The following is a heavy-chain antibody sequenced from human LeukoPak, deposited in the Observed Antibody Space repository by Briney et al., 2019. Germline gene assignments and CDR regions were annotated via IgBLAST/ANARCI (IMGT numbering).Heavy chain of an antibody. CDR3: AREYRVSPNWFDP. V-gene: IGHV3-21*01. CDR1: GFTFSSYS. D-gene: IGHD2/OR15-2a*01. Sequence: GGPLRLSCAASGFTFSSYSKNWVRQAPGKGLEWVSSISSSSSYIYYADSVNGRFTISRDNTKNSLYLQVNSLRAEDTAVYYCAREYRVSPNWFDPWGQGTLVTVSS. CDR2: ISSSSSYI. J-gene: IGHJ5*02.